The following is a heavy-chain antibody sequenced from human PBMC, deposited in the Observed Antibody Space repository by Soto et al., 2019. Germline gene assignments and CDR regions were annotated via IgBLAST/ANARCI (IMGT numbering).Heavy chain of an antibody. D-gene: IGHD3-3*01. CDR2: ISFDGTIQ. Sequence: QVQLVESGGGVVQPGRSLRLSCAASGFSLSSYPMHWVRQAPGKGPEWVAVISFDGTIQLYADSVKGRFTISRDTSTNTLFMQMNSLTTEDTAMYYCASDKKPGPPDFCDDWGQGTLVTVSS. CDR3: ASDKKPGPPDFCDD. J-gene: IGHJ4*02. V-gene: IGHV3-30*04. CDR1: GFSLSSYP.